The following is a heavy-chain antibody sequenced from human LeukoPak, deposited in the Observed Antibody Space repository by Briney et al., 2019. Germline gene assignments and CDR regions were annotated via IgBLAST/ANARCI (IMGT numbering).Heavy chain of an antibody. J-gene: IGHJ4*02. CDR2: IRQDGSEK. V-gene: IGHV3-7*01. Sequence: QSGGSLRLSCAASGFTFGSYWMSWARQAPGKGLKWVANIRQDGSEKFYVDSVKGRFTISRDNAKNSLYLQMNSLRAEDTAVYYCARAWSGYDYFDYWGQGTLVTVSS. D-gene: IGHD5-12*01. CDR1: GFTFGSYW. CDR3: ARAWSGYDYFDY.